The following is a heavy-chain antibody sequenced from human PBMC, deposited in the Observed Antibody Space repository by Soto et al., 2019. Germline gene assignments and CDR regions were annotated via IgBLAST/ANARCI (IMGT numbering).Heavy chain of an antibody. Sequence: PGESLKISCKGSGYSFTSYWISWVRQMPGKGLEWMGRIDPSDSYTNYSPSFQGHVTISADKSISTAYLQWSSLKASDTAMYYCASDGDGYSGFTAYDYWGQGTLVTVSS. D-gene: IGHD5-12*01. CDR2: IDPSDSYT. J-gene: IGHJ4*02. CDR1: GYSFTSYW. CDR3: ASDGDGYSGFTAYDY. V-gene: IGHV5-10-1*01.